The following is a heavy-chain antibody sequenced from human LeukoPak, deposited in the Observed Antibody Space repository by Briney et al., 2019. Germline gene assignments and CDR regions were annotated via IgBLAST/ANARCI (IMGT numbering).Heavy chain of an antibody. Sequence: SETLSLTCTVSGGSISSSSYYWGWIRQPPGKGLEWIGSIYYSGSTYYNPSLKSRVTISVDTSKNQFSLKLSSVTAADTAVYYCARNRGYYDILTGQSSDAFDIWGQGTMVTVSS. CDR1: GGSISSSSYY. CDR2: IYYSGST. J-gene: IGHJ3*02. V-gene: IGHV4-39*01. CDR3: ARNRGYYDILTGQSSDAFDI. D-gene: IGHD3-9*01.